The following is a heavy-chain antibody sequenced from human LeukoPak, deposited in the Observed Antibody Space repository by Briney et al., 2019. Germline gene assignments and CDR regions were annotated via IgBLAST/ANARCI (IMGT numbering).Heavy chain of an antibody. V-gene: IGHV3-23*01. CDR3: ARTGQFDT. D-gene: IGHD1-1*01. Sequence: GGSLRLSCAASGFTFSTYAMSWVRQAPGKGLEWVSTIGSGGTTYHADSVKGRFTISRDNSKNTLYLQMDSLRAEDTALYYCARTGQFDTWGQGTLVTVSS. CDR2: IGSGGTT. CDR1: GFTFSTYA. J-gene: IGHJ5*02.